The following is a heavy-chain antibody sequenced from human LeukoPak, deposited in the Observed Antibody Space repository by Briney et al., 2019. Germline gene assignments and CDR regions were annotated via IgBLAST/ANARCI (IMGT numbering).Heavy chain of an antibody. Sequence: GESLKISCKGSGYXFTTYWICWVRQMPGKGLEWMGIIYPGDSDTRYSPPFQGQVTISADKSIITAYLQWNSLKASDTAMYYCARAYTSVAGHFDYWGQGTLVTVSS. CDR1: GYXFTTYW. V-gene: IGHV5-51*01. J-gene: IGHJ4*02. CDR3: ARAYTSVAGHFDY. D-gene: IGHD6-19*01. CDR2: IYPGDSDT.